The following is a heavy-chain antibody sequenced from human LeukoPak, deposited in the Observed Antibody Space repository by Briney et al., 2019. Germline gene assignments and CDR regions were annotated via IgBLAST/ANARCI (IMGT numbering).Heavy chain of an antibody. J-gene: IGHJ4*02. V-gene: IGHV1-46*03. CDR3: ARDCSSTRCYTV. D-gene: IGHD2-2*02. CDR2: INPSGGST. Sequence: ASVKVSCKASGYTFTSYYMHWVRQAPGQGLEWMGIINPSGGSTSYAQKFQGRVTMSRDTSTSTLYMELSSLRSEDAAVYYCARDCSSTRCYTVWGQGPLVTVSS. CDR1: GYTFTSYY.